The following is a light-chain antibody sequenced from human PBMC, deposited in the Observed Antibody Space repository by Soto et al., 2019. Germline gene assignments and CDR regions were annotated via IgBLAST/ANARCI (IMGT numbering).Light chain of an antibody. CDR3: MQALQTPT. CDR2: VGS. J-gene: IGKJ1*01. CDR1: QSLLHSNGYNY. V-gene: IGKV2-28*01. Sequence: DIVMTQSPLSLSVTAGEPASISCRSSQSLLHSNGYNYLDWYLQKPGQSPQVLIYVGSNRASGVPDRFSGSGSGTDFTLKISRVEAEDVGVYYCMQALQTPTFGQGTKVDIK.